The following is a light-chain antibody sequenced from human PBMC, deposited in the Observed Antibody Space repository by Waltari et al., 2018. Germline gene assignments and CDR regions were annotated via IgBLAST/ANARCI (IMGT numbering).Light chain of an antibody. V-gene: IGLV1-47*01. Sequence: QSVLTQPPSASGTPGQRVTISCSGSSSNLGTNYIYWYQQLPATAPKLLIYRSDQRPSGVPDRFSGSKSGTSASLAISGLRSEDEADYYCAAWDDSLSGWVFGGGTKLTVL. CDR3: AAWDDSLSGWV. J-gene: IGLJ3*02. CDR1: SSNLGTNY. CDR2: RSD.